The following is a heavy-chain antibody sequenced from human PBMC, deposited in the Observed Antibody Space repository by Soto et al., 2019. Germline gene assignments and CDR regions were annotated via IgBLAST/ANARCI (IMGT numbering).Heavy chain of an antibody. Sequence: GGSLRLSCAASGFTFNSYDMYWVRQAPGKGLEWVAVIWSDGSNKYYADSVKGRFTVSRDNSKSTLYLQMNSLRAEDTAVYYCARPAGGDGDDNWFDPWGQGTLVTVSS. CDR3: ARPAGGDGDDNWFDP. CDR2: IWSDGSNK. CDR1: GFTFNSYD. J-gene: IGHJ5*02. D-gene: IGHD4-17*01. V-gene: IGHV3-33*01.